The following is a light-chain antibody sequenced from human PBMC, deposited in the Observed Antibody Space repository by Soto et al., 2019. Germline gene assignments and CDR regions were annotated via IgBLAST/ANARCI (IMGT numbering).Light chain of an antibody. J-gene: IGKJ4*01. CDR2: DAS. CDR1: QEISNY. Sequence: DIQMTQSPSSLSASVGDRVTITCQASQEISNYLNWYHQKPGKAPKLLIYDASNLETGVPSRFSGSGSAIDFTFTISSLQPEDIATYYCQQYYNLTPVTFGGGTKVEIK. V-gene: IGKV1-33*01. CDR3: QQYYNLTPVT.